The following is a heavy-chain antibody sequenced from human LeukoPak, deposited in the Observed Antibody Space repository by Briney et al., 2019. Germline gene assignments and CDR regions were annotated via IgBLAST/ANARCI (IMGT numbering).Heavy chain of an antibody. CDR3: ARAYSSSWYDY. CDR2: INAGNGNT. Sequence: ASVKVSCKASGYTFTSYAMHWVRQAPGQRLEWMGWINAGNGNTKYSQKFQGRVTITRDTSASTAYMELSSLRSEDTAVYHCARAYSSSWYDYWGQGTLVTVSS. CDR1: GYTFTSYA. J-gene: IGHJ4*02. V-gene: IGHV1-3*01. D-gene: IGHD6-13*01.